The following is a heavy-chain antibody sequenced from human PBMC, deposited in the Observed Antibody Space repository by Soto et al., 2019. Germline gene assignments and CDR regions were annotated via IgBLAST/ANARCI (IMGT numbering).Heavy chain of an antibody. D-gene: IGHD2-2*01. Sequence: EVQLVESGGGLVKPGGSLRLSCAASGFTFSTHSMNWVRQAPGKGLEWISSISSSGGSVSYAESVKGRFTISRDNAKNSLYLQMDSLRAEDTAVYYCARGRSINTNMDYWGQGTLVTVSS. J-gene: IGHJ4*02. CDR1: GFTFSTHS. V-gene: IGHV3-21*01. CDR3: ARGRSINTNMDY. CDR2: ISSSGGSV.